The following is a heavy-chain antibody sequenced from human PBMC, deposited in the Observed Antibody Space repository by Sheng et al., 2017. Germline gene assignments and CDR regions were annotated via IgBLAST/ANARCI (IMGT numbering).Heavy chain of an antibody. CDR3: ARDGGYSYGEGHYYYYMDV. D-gene: IGHD5-18*01. Sequence: QVQLVQSGAEVKKPGSSVKVSCKASGGTFSSYAISWVRQAPGQGLEWMGGIIPILGIANYAQKFQGRVTITADKSTSTAYMELSSLRSEDTAVYYCARDGGYSYGEGHYYYYMDVWGKGTTVTVSS. CDR2: IIPILGIA. CDR1: GGTFSSYA. V-gene: IGHV1-69*04. J-gene: IGHJ6*03.